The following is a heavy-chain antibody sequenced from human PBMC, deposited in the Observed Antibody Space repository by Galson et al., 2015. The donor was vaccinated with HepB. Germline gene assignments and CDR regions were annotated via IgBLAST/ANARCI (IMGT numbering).Heavy chain of an antibody. V-gene: IGHV1-18*01. CDR1: GYTFNKYG. Sequence: SVKVSCKASGYTFNKYGISWVRQAPGQGLEWMGWISTKRGNTKRAQNFQGRVTMTTETSTNTAYMELRSLRSADTAVYYCARDVDWALDYWGQGTLVTVSS. J-gene: IGHJ4*02. D-gene: IGHD3-9*01. CDR2: ISTKRGNT. CDR3: ARDVDWALDY.